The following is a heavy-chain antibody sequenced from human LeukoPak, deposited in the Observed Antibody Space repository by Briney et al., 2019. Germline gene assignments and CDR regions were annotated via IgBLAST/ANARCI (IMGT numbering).Heavy chain of an antibody. J-gene: IGHJ5*02. CDR1: GGSISSSSYY. D-gene: IGHD3-16*01. V-gene: IGHV4-39*01. CDR2: IYYSGST. CDR3: ARRRRGLTGNWFDP. Sequence: SGTLSLTCTVSGGSISSSSYYWGWIRQPPGKGLEWIGCIYYSGSTYYNPSLKSRVTISVDTTKNQFSLKLSSVTAANTAVYYCARRRRGLTGNWFDPWGQGTLVTVSS.